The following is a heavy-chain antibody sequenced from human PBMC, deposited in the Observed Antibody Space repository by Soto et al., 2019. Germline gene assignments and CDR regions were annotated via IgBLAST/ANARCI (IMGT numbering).Heavy chain of an antibody. CDR2: IVPIFGTP. CDR1: GGTFSGYV. D-gene: IGHD3-3*01. CDR3: ARDLGGHTQEVFSHYYGMDV. V-gene: IGHV1-69*06. J-gene: IGHJ6*02. Sequence: SVKVSCKASGGTFSGYVINWVRQAPGQGLEWMGGIVPIFGTPNYAQKFQGRVTITADKSANTGYMELSSLRSDDTAVYYCARDLGGHTQEVFSHYYGMDVWGQGTTVTVS.